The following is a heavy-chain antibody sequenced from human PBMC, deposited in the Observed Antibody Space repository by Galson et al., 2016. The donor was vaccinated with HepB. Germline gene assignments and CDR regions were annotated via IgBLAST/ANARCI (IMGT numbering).Heavy chain of an antibody. V-gene: IGHV4-59*01. D-gene: IGHD7-27*01. J-gene: IGHJ4*02. Sequence: IRQPPGKGLEWIGYIYHSGSTNYNPSFESRVTISVDTSKNQVSLKLSSVTAADTAVYYCARSPGYYLDYWGQGTLVTVSS. CDR2: IYHSGST. CDR3: ARSPGYYLDY.